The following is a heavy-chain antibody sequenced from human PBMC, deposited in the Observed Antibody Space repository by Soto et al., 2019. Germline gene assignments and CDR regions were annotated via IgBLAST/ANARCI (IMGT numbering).Heavy chain of an antibody. J-gene: IGHJ4*02. D-gene: IGHD1-1*01. CDR3: ARGTGYFDY. CDR1: GFTFDSYT. Sequence: EVQLVESGGGLVKPGRSLRLSCTAAGFTFDSYTINWVRQAPGKGLEWVSSISASSSQIYYADSVKGRFTISRDNAKNSLYLQMNSLSAEDTAVYYCARGTGYFDYWGQGTLVTVSS. CDR2: ISASSSQI. V-gene: IGHV3-21*01.